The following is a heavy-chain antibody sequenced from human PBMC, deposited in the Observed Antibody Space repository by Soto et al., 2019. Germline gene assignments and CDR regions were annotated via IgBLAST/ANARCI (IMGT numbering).Heavy chain of an antibody. V-gene: IGHV4-31*03. CDR1: GGSISSGFYY. CDR3: ARGPPGPNNDY. CDR2: IYYSGST. Sequence: PSETLSLTCTVSGGSISSGFYYWSWIRQQPGKGLEWIGYIYYSGSTYYNPSLKSRVTISVDTSKNQFSLKLSSVTAADTAVYYCARGPPGPNNDYWGQGTLVTVSS. J-gene: IGHJ4*02.